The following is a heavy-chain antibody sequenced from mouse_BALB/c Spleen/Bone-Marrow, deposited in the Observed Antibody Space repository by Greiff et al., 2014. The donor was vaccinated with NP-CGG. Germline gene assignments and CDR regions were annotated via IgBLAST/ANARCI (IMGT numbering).Heavy chain of an antibody. V-gene: IGHV5-9-2*01. CDR2: ISGGGSYT. J-gene: IGHJ3*01. CDR3: ARHAYYDQTEVSFVY. Sequence: EVQVVESGGGLVKSGGSLKLSCAASGFSFNSYGMSWVRQTPKKRLEWVATISGGGSYTFYPDSVKGRFTISRDNAKNNLYLQLSSLRSEDTALYYCARHAYYDQTEVSFVYWGQGTLVTVSA. D-gene: IGHD2-4*01. CDR1: GFSFNSYG.